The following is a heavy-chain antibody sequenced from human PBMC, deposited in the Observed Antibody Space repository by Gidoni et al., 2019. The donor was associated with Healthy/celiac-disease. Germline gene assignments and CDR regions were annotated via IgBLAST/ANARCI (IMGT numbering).Heavy chain of an antibody. CDR1: GFPFSYHY. CDR3: ARGAEVYGGNSVFDY. V-gene: IGHV3-11*01. D-gene: IGHD4-17*01. Sequence: QVQLVESGGGLVKPGGSLRLAGAASGFPFSYHYLSWIRQAPGKGLEWVSYISSSGSTLYYAGSVKGRFTNSRDNAKNSLYLQMNSLRAEDTAVYYCARGAEVYGGNSVFDYWGQGTLVTVSS. CDR2: ISSSGSTL. J-gene: IGHJ4*02.